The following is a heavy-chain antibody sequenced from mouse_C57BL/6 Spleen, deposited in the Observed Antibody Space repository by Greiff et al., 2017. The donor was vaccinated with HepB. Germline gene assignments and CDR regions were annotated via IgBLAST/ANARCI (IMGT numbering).Heavy chain of an antibody. J-gene: IGHJ3*01. CDR1: GYAFSSYW. CDR2: IYPGDGDT. CDR3: ARGGYYGSPFAY. V-gene: IGHV1-80*01. Sequence: VQLQQSGAELVKPGASVKISCKASGYAFSSYWMNWVKQRPGKGLEWIGQIYPGDGDTNYNGKFKGKATLTADKSSSTAYMQLSSLTSEDSAVYFCARGGYYGSPFAYWGQGTLVTVSA. D-gene: IGHD1-1*01.